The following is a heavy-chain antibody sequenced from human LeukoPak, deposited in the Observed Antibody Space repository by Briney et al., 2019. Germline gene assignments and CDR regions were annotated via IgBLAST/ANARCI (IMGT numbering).Heavy chain of an antibody. CDR2: IGRDSSYV. D-gene: IGHD7-27*01. CDR1: GFSFSTHN. Sequence: PGGSLSLSCVASGFSFSTHNMNWVRQAPGQGLEWVSSIGRDSSYVYYADSLKGRFTISRDDAKNSLYLQMNNLRAEDTAVYYCASHFAHWGSHLFGYWGQGTLVTVSS. CDR3: ASHFAHWGSHLFGY. V-gene: IGHV3-21*01. J-gene: IGHJ4*02.